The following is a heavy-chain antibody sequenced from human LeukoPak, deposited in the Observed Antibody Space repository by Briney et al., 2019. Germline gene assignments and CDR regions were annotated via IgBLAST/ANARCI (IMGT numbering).Heavy chain of an antibody. J-gene: IGHJ6*02. V-gene: IGHV4-34*01. CDR3: ARGKQWPSYYYYGMDV. CDR2: INHSGST. Sequence: TLFVTCAVYGGSFSGFYWSWSRQPQGKGLEWIGEINHSGSTNYNPSLKSRVTISVDTSKNQFSLKLSSVTAADTAVYYCARGKQWPSYYYYGMDVWGQGTTVTVSS. D-gene: IGHD6-19*01. CDR1: GGSFSGFY.